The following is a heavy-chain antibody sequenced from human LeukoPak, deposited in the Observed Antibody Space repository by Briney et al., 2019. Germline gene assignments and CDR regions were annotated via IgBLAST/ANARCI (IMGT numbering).Heavy chain of an antibody. D-gene: IGHD1-14*01. CDR2: ISGSGGST. CDR1: GFTFSSFV. V-gene: IGHV3-23*01. Sequence: GGTLRLSCAASGFTFSSFVMSWVRQAPGKGLEWVSGISGSGGSTYYADSVKGRFTISRDNSKNTLYLQMNSLRAEDTAVYYCAKPARTDYADYWGQGTLVTVSS. CDR3: AKPARTDYADY. J-gene: IGHJ4*02.